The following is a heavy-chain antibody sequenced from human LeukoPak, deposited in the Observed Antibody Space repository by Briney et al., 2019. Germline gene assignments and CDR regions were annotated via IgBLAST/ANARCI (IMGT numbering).Heavy chain of an antibody. CDR3: ARVRYGGNPRWYFDL. Sequence: SVKVSCKASGGTFSSYAISWVRQAPGQGLEWMGGIIPIFGTANYAQKFQGRVTITADESTSTAYMELSSLGSEDTAVYYCARVRYGGNPRWYFDLWGRGTLVTVSS. V-gene: IGHV1-69*01. J-gene: IGHJ2*01. CDR1: GGTFSSYA. D-gene: IGHD4-23*01. CDR2: IIPIFGTA.